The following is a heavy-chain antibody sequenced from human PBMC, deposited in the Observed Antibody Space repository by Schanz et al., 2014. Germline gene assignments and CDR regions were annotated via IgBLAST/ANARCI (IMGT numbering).Heavy chain of an antibody. Sequence: QVQLVQSGGGVVQPGGSRRLSWAASGFTFTSYSMHGVRQAPGRGLEWVAFIRYDGSSKYYADSVRGRFTISRDDSKNTLYLQMNSLRPEDTAVYYCARENLNWEAFDIWGQGTVVTVSS. J-gene: IGHJ3*02. CDR1: GFTFTSYS. CDR2: IRYDGSSK. CDR3: ARENLNWEAFDI. D-gene: IGHD7-27*01. V-gene: IGHV3-30*02.